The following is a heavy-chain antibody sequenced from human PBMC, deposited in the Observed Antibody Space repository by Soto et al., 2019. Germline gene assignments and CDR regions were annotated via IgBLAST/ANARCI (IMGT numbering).Heavy chain of an antibody. CDR1: IGSLSDYC. Sequence: PSETLSLTCAVYIGSLSDYCWSWIRQAPGKGLEYIGEINPSGSATYNPSLRSRVTMSVDTSKNQFSLKLTSVTAADTAVYYCARVGRTRGSVGNHINYYFYYYMDVWGKGTTVTVSS. J-gene: IGHJ6*03. V-gene: IGHV4-34*01. CDR3: ARVGRTRGSVGNHINYYFYYYMDV. D-gene: IGHD3-10*01. CDR2: INPSGSA.